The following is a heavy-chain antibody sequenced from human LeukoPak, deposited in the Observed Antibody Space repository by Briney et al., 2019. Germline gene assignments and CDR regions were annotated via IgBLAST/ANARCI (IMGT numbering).Heavy chain of an antibody. Sequence: GGSLRLSCAASGFTVCSNYMSWVRQAPGKGLEWVSVIYSGGSTYYADSVKGRFTISRDNSKNTLYLQMNSLRAEDTAVYYRARARGYYYGMDVWGQGTTVTVSS. D-gene: IGHD3-10*01. CDR3: ARARGYYYGMDV. CDR1: GFTVCSNY. J-gene: IGHJ6*02. CDR2: IYSGGST. V-gene: IGHV3-53*01.